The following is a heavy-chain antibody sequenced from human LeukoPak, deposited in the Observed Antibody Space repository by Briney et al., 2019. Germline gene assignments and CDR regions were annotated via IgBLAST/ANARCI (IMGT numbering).Heavy chain of an antibody. J-gene: IGHJ3*02. CDR1: GFTFDDYG. Sequence: PGGSLRLSCAASGFTFDDYGMSWVRQAPGKGLEWVSGINWNGGSTGYADSVKGRFTISRDNAKNTLYLQMNSLRAEDTAVYYCARDDPEELREAFDIWGQGTMVTVSS. CDR3: ARDDPEELREAFDI. D-gene: IGHD1-7*01. CDR2: INWNGGST. V-gene: IGHV3-20*04.